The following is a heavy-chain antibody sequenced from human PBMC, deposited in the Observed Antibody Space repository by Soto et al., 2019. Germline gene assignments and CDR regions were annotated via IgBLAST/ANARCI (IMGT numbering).Heavy chain of an antibody. D-gene: IGHD2-21*01. CDR2: INSDGSST. CDR1: GFTFSSYW. J-gene: IGHJ5*02. V-gene: IGHV3-74*01. Sequence: EVQLVESGGGLVQPGGSLRLSCAASGFTFSSYWMHWVRQAPGKGLVWVSRINSDGSSTSYADSVKGRFTISRDNTKNTLYLQMNSLRAEDTAVYYCARGDHRGDYWFDPWGQGTLVTVSS. CDR3: ARGDHRGDYWFDP.